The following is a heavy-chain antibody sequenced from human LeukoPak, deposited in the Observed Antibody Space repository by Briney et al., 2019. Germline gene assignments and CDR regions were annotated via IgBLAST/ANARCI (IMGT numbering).Heavy chain of an antibody. CDR2: ISPNSGGT. J-gene: IGHJ3*02. CDR1: GYTFTGYY. CDR3: ARDPGIAAGPDAFDI. V-gene: IGHV1-2*02. D-gene: IGHD6-13*01. Sequence: ASVKVSCKTSGYTFTGYYMHWVRQAPGQGLEWMGWISPNSGGTNYAQQFQGRVTMTRDTSISTAYMELSRLRSDDTAVYYCARDPGIAAGPDAFDIWGQGTMVTVSS.